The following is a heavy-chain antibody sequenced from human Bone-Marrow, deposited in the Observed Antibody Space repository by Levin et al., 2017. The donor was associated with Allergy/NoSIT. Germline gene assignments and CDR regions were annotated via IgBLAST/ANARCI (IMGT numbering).Heavy chain of an antibody. Sequence: PSETLSLTCTVSGGSISTTSYYWGWIRQPPGKGLEWIGSISHSGTTYYNPSLKSRVTISVDTSKNQFSLNLPSVTADDTAVYFCASQYSASSTWGYWGQGTLVNVSS. CDR1: GGSISTTSYY. D-gene: IGHD1-26*01. CDR2: ISHSGTT. J-gene: IGHJ4*02. V-gene: IGHV4-39*07. CDR3: ASQYSASSTWGY.